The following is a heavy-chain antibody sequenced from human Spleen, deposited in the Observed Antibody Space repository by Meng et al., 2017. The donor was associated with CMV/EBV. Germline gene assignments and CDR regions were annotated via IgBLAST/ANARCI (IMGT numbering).Heavy chain of an antibody. V-gene: IGHV1-2*02. CDR2: INPDSGGT. CDR1: GYTFTGYY. J-gene: IGHJ4*02. D-gene: IGHD6-6*01. Sequence: ASVKVSCKSSGYTFTGYYMHWVRQAPGQGLEWMGFINPDSGGTNYAQKFQGRVTMTRDTSITTAYMELSRLTSDDAAVYYCASFSLGSSSEGGWGCWGQGTLVTVSS. CDR3: ASFSLGSSSEGGWGC.